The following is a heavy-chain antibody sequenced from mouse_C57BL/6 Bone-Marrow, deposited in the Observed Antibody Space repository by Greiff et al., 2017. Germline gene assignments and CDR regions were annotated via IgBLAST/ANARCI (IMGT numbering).Heavy chain of an antibody. J-gene: IGHJ4*01. CDR2: IYPGSGNT. CDR1: GYTFTDYY. CDR3: ARSGSGAMDY. Sequence: VQLVESGAELVRPGASVKLSCKASGYTFTDYYINWVKRRPGQGLEWIARIYPGSGNTYYNEKFKGKATLTAEKSSSTAYMQLSSLTSEDSAVYFCARSGSGAMDYWCQGTSVTVSS. V-gene: IGHV1-76*01. D-gene: IGHD3-2*02.